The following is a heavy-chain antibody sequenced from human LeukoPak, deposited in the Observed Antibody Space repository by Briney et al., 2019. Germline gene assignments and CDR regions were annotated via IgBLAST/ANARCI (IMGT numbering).Heavy chain of an antibody. CDR3: ARRVIAARPRAFDI. V-gene: IGHV3-23*01. Sequence: GGSLRLSCAASGFTFSSYAMSWVRQAPGKGLEWVSAISGSGGSTYYADSVKGRFTISRDNAKNSLYLQMNSLRAEDTAVYYCARRVIAARPRAFDIWGQGTMVTVSS. J-gene: IGHJ3*02. CDR1: GFTFSSYA. CDR2: ISGSGGST. D-gene: IGHD6-6*01.